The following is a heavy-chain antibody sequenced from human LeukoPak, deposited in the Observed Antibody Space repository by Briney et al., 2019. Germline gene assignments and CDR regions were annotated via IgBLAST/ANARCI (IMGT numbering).Heavy chain of an antibody. CDR1: GFPFSTFS. J-gene: IGHJ4*02. Sequence: GGSLRLSCAASGFPFSTFSMHWVRQAPGRGLEWVSYITGTSTATYYADSVKGRFTISRDNAKNSLYLQMNSLRAEDTAVYYCARDRSVVNFDFWGPGTLVTVSS. CDR2: ITGTSTAT. V-gene: IGHV3-48*01. D-gene: IGHD3-16*02. CDR3: ARDRSVVNFDF.